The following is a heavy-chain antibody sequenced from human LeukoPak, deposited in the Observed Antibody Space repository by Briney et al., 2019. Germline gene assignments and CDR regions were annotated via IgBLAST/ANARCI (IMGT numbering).Heavy chain of an antibody. J-gene: IGHJ3*02. CDR1: GGTFSSYA. D-gene: IGHD4-23*01. V-gene: IGHV1-69*05. Sequence: SVKVSCKASGGTFSSYAISWVRQAPGQGLEWMGGIIPIFGTANYAQKFQGRVTITTDESTSTAYMELSSLRSEDTAVYYCNYGGNSGGNAFDIWGQGTMVTVSS. CDR3: NYGGNSGGNAFDI. CDR2: IIPIFGTA.